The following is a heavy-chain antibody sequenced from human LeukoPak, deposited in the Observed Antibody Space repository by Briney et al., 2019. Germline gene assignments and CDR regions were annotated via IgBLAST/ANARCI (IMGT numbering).Heavy chain of an antibody. CDR1: GGSISSYY. CDR2: IHYTGST. Sequence: SETLSLTCTVSGGSISSYYWSWIRQSPGKGLECIGYIHYTGSTNYNPSLKSRVTISVETSKNQFSLKLKSVTAADTAVYYCARGRAGRGYSYVIYYYYYMDVWGKGTTVTVSS. J-gene: IGHJ6*03. D-gene: IGHD5-18*01. V-gene: IGHV4-59*12. CDR3: ARGRAGRGYSYVIYYYYYMDV.